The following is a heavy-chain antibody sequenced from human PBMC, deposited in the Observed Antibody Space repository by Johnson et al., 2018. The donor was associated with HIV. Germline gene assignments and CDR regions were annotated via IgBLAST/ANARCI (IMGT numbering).Heavy chain of an antibody. CDR3: ARIQYNFWSDPDAFDI. J-gene: IGHJ3*02. Sequence: VQLVESGGGLVQPGGSLRLSCAASEFTFSSYWMSWVRQAPGKGLEWVANIRQDGSEKHYVDSVKGRFTISRDNAKNSLYLQINSLRAEDTAVYYCARIQYNFWSDPDAFDIWGQGTIVIVSS. CDR2: IRQDGSEK. D-gene: IGHD3-3*01. CDR1: EFTFSSYW. V-gene: IGHV3-7*01.